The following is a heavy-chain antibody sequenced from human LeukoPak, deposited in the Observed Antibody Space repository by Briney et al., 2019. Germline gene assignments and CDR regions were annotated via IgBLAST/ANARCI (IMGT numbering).Heavy chain of an antibody. V-gene: IGHV4-4*07. CDR2: IYTSGST. CDR3: ARASDYDFWSGYPAPDARET. Sequence: PSETLSLTCTVSGGSISSYYWGWIRQPAGKGLEWIGRIYTSGSTNYNPSLKSRVTISVDTSKNQFSLKLSSVTAADTAVYYCARASDYDFWSGYPAPDARETWGQGTMVTVSS. D-gene: IGHD3-3*01. J-gene: IGHJ3*01. CDR1: GGSISSYY.